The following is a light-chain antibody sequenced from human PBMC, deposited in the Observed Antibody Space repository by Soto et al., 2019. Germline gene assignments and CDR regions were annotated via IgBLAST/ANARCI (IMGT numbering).Light chain of an antibody. Sequence: DIQMTQSPSTLSASVGDRVTITCRASQNLDTWLAWYQQKPGKAPKVLIYDASNVESGVPSRFSGSGSGTEFTLTIRRLQPDDSATYYCQQYNSWQLSFGGGTKVEIK. CDR2: DAS. J-gene: IGKJ4*01. V-gene: IGKV1-5*01. CDR3: QQYNSWQLS. CDR1: QNLDTW.